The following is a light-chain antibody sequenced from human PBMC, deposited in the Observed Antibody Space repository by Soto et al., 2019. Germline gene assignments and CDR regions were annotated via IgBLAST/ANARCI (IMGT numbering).Light chain of an antibody. CDR2: KAS. CDR1: QSIDSW. J-gene: IGKJ1*01. CDR3: QHYKSYPWT. V-gene: IGKV1-5*03. Sequence: DLQMTQSPSTMSASVGDRVTITCRASQSIDSWLAWYQQKPGKAPKFLMYKASNLESGVPSRFSGSGSETEFTLTISSLQPDDFATYYCQHYKSYPWTFGQGTKVEFK.